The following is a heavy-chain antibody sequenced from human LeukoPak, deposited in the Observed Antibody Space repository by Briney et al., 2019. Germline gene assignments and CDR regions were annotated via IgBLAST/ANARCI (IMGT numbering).Heavy chain of an antibody. J-gene: IGHJ4*02. V-gene: IGHV4-34*01. D-gene: IGHD5-12*01. CDR2: INHSGST. CDR3: ARHGKATITSYYFDY. Sequence: SETLSLTCAVYGGSFSGYYWSWIRQPPGKGLEWIGEINHSGSTNYNPSLKSRVTISVDTSKNQFSLKLSSVTAADTAVYYCARHGKATITSYYFDYWGQGTLVTVSS. CDR1: GGSFSGYY.